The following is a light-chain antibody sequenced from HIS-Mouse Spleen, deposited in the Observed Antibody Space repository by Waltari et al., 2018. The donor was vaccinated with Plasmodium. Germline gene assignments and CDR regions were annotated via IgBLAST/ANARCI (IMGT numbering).Light chain of an antibody. CDR1: QSVSSN. Sequence: EIVMTQSPATLSVSPGVRATPSCSASQSVSSNLAWYQQRPGQAPRPLIYGASTRATGIPARFSGSGSGTEFTLTISSLQSEDFAVYYCQQYNNWSFTFGPGTKVDIK. J-gene: IGKJ3*01. CDR2: GAS. CDR3: QQYNNWSFT. V-gene: IGKV3-15*01.